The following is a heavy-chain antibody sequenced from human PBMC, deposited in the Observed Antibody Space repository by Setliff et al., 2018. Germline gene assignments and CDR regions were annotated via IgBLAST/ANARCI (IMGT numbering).Heavy chain of an antibody. Sequence: ASVKVSCKASGYTFTGYSMHWVRQAPGQGLEWMGRINPNSGGTNYAQKFQGRVTMTRDTSISTAYMELSRLRSDDTAVYYCAREGVDSRSSTDYRYYMDVWGKGTTVTVSS. J-gene: IGHJ6*03. CDR1: GYTFTGYS. V-gene: IGHV1-2*06. CDR3: AREGVDSRSSTDYRYYMDV. CDR2: INPNSGGT. D-gene: IGHD3-22*01.